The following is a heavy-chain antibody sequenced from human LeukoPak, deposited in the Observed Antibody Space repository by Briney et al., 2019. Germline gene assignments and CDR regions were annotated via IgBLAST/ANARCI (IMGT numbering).Heavy chain of an antibody. CDR1: GGTFSNYA. CDR2: IIPILDIT. D-gene: IGHD1-26*01. Sequence: GASVTVSCKASGGTFSNYAFTWVRQAPGQGLEWMGKIIPILDITNYAQKFQGRVTITADKSTSTAYMELRSLRSEDTAVYYCASGSGSYYHQGYWGQGTLVAVSS. CDR3: ASGSGSYYHQGY. J-gene: IGHJ4*02. V-gene: IGHV1-69*04.